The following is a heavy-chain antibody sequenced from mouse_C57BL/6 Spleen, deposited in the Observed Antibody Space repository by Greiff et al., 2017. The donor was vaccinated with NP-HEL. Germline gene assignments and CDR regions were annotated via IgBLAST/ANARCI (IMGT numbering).Heavy chain of an antibody. CDR2: IHPNSGST. Sequence: VQLQQPGAELVKPGASVKLSCKASGYTFTSYWMHWVKQRPGQGLEWIGMIHPNSGSTNYNEKFKSKATLTVDKSSSTAYMQLSSLTSEDSAVYYCARCYDGYYYAMDYWGQGTSVTVSS. CDR1: GYTFTSYW. D-gene: IGHD2-3*01. V-gene: IGHV1-64*01. CDR3: ARCYDGYYYAMDY. J-gene: IGHJ4*01.